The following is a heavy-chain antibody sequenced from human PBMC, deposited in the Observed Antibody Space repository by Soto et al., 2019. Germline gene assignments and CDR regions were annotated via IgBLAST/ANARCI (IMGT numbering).Heavy chain of an antibody. Sequence: QVQLQESGPGLVKPSETLSLTCTVSGGSISSYYWSWIRQPPGKGLEWIGYIYYSGSTNYNPSLKSRVTISVDTSKNQFSLKLSSVTAADTAVYYCARHVSIAARHFAFDIWGQGTMVTVSS. D-gene: IGHD6-6*01. CDR3: ARHVSIAARHFAFDI. CDR1: GGSISSYY. CDR2: IYYSGST. V-gene: IGHV4-59*08. J-gene: IGHJ3*02.